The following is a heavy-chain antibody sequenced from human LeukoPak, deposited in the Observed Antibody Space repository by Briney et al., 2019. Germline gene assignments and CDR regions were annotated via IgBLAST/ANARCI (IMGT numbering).Heavy chain of an antibody. CDR3: ARDTGVGYSYGYHY. D-gene: IGHD5-18*01. CDR2: ISSSSSYI. V-gene: IGHV3-21*01. CDR1: GFTFSSDS. J-gene: IGHJ4*02. Sequence: PGGSLRLSCAASGFTFSSDSMNWVRQAPGKGLEWVSSISSSSSYIYYADSVKGRFTISRDNAKNSLYLQMNSLRAEDTAVYYCARDTGVGYSYGYHYWGQGTLVTVSS.